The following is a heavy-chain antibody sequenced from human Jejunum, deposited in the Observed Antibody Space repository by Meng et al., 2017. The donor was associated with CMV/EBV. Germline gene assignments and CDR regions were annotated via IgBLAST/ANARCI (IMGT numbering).Heavy chain of an antibody. V-gene: IGHV2-5*02. CDR3: VHRKDYSGNWNGGSADF. D-gene: IGHD6-13*01. Sequence: SLTSSPVGVDWIRQPTGKALEWLAFIYWDDDKRYNPSLKNRVTITKDAPRQEVVLTMTNMDPADTATYFCVHRKDYSGNWNGGSADFWGQGALVTVSS. CDR1: SLTSSPVG. CDR2: IYWDDDK. J-gene: IGHJ4*02.